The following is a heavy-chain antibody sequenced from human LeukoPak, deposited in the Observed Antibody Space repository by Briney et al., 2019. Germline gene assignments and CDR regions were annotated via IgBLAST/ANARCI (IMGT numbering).Heavy chain of an antibody. D-gene: IGHD4-17*01. J-gene: IGHJ4*02. CDR1: GDSFSSYY. CDR3: ASGTVTSPYYFDY. CDR2: IYYSGST. V-gene: IGHV4-59*08. Sequence: SETLSLTCTVSGDSFSSYYWSWIRQPPGKGLEWIGYIYYSGSTNYNPSLKSRVTISVDTSKNQFSLKLSSVTAADTAVYYCASGTVTSPYYFDYWGQGTLVTVSS.